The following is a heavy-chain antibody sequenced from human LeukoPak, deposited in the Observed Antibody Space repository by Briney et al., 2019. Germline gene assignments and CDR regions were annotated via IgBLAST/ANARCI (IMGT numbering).Heavy chain of an antibody. J-gene: IGHJ4*02. D-gene: IGHD3-3*01. CDR2: ISYDGSNK. Sequence: GGSLRLSCAASGFTFSSYAMHWVRQAPGKGLEWVAVISYDGSNKYYADSVKGRFTISRDNSKNTLYLQMNSLRAEDTAVYYCARPSYDFWSGYYRYYFDYWGQGTLVTVSS. CDR3: ARPSYDFWSGYYRYYFDY. V-gene: IGHV3-30-3*01. CDR1: GFTFSSYA.